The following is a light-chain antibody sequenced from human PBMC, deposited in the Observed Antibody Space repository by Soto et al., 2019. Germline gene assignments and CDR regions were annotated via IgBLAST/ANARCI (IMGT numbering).Light chain of an antibody. J-gene: IGKJ2*01. CDR1: ETVSTN. V-gene: IGKV3-15*01. CDR2: GAS. CDR3: QQYYDWPAYT. Sequence: IAMTQSPVTLSVSPGERVTLSCRASETVSTNLAWFQQKPGQTPSLLIFGASTRATGIPSRFTGSGSETEFTLTIDSLQSDVFAVYCCQQYYDWPAYTFGQGTKLEI.